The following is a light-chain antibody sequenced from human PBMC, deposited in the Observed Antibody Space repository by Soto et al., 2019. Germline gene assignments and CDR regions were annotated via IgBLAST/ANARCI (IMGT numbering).Light chain of an antibody. V-gene: IGKV3-11*01. J-gene: IGKJ4*01. CDR1: QSVNNQ. CDR3: QHRRNWPLT. CDR2: DAS. Sequence: EIVLTQSPGTLSLSPGETATISCRASQSVNNQLAWYQQKPGQAPRLLIYDASTRATGIPARISGSGSGTDFTLTISSLEPEDFAVYYCQHRRNWPLTFGGGTKVDIK.